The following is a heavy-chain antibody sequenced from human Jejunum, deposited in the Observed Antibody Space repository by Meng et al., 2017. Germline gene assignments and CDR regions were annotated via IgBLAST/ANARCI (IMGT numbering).Heavy chain of an antibody. J-gene: IGHJ3*02. CDR1: GFTFSNYW. D-gene: IGHD3-10*01. CDR2: ITTDGTST. Sequence: GESLKISCAASGFTFSNYWLYWVRQTPGKGLVWVSRITTDGTSTTYADSVKGRFTISRDNAKKTLYLQMDSPRAEDTAIYYCAKSFSGPGAFDIWGQGTMVTVSS. CDR3: AKSFSGPGAFDI. V-gene: IGHV3-74*01.